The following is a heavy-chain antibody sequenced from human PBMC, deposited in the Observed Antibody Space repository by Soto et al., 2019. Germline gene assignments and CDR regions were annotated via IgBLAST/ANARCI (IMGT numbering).Heavy chain of an antibody. Sequence: QVQLVQSGAEVKKPGASVKVSCKASGYTFTSYDINWVRQATGQGLEWMGWMNPNSGNTGYAQKLQGRVTMTRNTSISTAYMELSSLRSEDTAVYYCARLYGITMVRGANGMYVWGQGTTVTVSS. J-gene: IGHJ6*02. V-gene: IGHV1-8*01. CDR1: GYTFTSYD. CDR2: MNPNSGNT. CDR3: ARLYGITMVRGANGMYV. D-gene: IGHD3-10*01.